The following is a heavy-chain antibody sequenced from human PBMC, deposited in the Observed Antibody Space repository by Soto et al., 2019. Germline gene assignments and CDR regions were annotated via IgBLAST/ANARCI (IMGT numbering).Heavy chain of an antibody. Sequence: GGSLRLSCAASGFTFSNAWMNWVRQAPGKGLEWVGRIKSKTDGGTTDYAAPVKGSFTISRDVSKNTLYLQMNSLKTEDTAVYYCTTDRWLIAARIEVYWGQGTLVTVSS. J-gene: IGHJ1*01. CDR1: GFTFSNAW. V-gene: IGHV3-15*07. CDR3: TTDRWLIAARIEVY. CDR2: IKSKTDGGTT. D-gene: IGHD6-6*01.